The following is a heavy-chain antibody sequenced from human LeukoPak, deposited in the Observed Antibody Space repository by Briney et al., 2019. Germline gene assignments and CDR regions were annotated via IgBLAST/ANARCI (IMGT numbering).Heavy chain of an antibody. V-gene: IGHV4-34*01. J-gene: IGHJ2*01. CDR1: GGSFSGYY. CDR2: INHSGST. Sequence: SETLSLTCAVYGGSFSGYYWSWIRQPPGKGLEWIGEINHSGSTNYNPSLKSRVTISVDTSKNQFSLKLSSVTAADTAVYYCARDGTSGSDHYWYFDLWGRGTLVTVSS. CDR3: ARDGTSGSDHYWYFDL. D-gene: IGHD5-12*01.